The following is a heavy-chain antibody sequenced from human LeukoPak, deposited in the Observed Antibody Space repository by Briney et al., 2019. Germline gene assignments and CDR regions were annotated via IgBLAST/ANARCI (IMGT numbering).Heavy chain of an antibody. CDR2: INHSGST. CDR3: ARAVISSSPKDGYCYGMDV. CDR1: GGSFSGYY. D-gene: IGHD6-6*01. J-gene: IGHJ6*02. V-gene: IGHV4-34*01. Sequence: SETLSLTCAVYGGSFSGYYWSWIRQPPGKGLEWIGEINHSGSTNYNPSLKSRVTISVDTSKNQFSLKLSSVTAADTAVYYCARAVISSSPKDGYCYGMDVWGQGTTVTVSS.